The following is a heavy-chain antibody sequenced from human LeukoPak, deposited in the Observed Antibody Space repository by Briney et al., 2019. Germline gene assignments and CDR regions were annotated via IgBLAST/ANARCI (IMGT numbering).Heavy chain of an antibody. CDR1: GFTFSSYA. J-gene: IGHJ4*02. CDR3: AKDLNSPLVRSKNY. CDR2: ISGSGGST. Sequence: GGSLRLSCAASGFTFSSYAMSWVRQAPGKGLGWVSAISGSGGSTYYADSVKGRFTISRDNSKNTLYLQMNSLRAEDTAVYYCAKDLNSPLVRSKNYWGQGTLVTVSS. D-gene: IGHD4-23*01. V-gene: IGHV3-23*01.